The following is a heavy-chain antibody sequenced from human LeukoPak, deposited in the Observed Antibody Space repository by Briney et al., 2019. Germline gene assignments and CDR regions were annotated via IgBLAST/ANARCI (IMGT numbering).Heavy chain of an antibody. D-gene: IGHD5-18*01. CDR2: IYPGDSDS. CDR3: ARELAIQIWYYFDY. V-gene: IGHV5-51*01. Sequence: GESLQISCKGFGYSFTSYWIGWVRQMPGKGLEWMWIIYPGDSDSSDSPSFQGQVTNSADQSIRTASLQGSSLKASDTAMYYCARELAIQIWYYFDYWGQGTLVSVSS. CDR1: GYSFTSYW. J-gene: IGHJ4*02.